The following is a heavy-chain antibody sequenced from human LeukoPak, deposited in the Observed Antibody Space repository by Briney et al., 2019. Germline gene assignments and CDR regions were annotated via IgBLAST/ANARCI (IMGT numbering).Heavy chain of an antibody. CDR1: GYTFTGYY. D-gene: IGHD1-20*01. Sequence: VASVKVSCKASGYTFTGYYMHWVRQAPGQGLEWMGWINPNSGGTNYAQKFQGRVTMTRDTSISTAYMELSRLRSDDTAVYYCARDPYNWNPYYFDYWGQGTLVTVSS. CDR2: INPNSGGT. V-gene: IGHV1-2*02. CDR3: ARDPYNWNPYYFDY. J-gene: IGHJ4*02.